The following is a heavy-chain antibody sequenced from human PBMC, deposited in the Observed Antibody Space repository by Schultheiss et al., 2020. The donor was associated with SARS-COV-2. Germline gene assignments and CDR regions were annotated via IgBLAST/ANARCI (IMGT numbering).Heavy chain of an antibody. J-gene: IGHJ4*02. V-gene: IGHV4-34*01. CDR1: GGSFSGYY. D-gene: IGHD5-24*01. CDR3: AGRDGYNRAYDY. Sequence: SETLSLTCAVYGGSFSGYYWSWIRQPPGKGLEWIGEINHSGSTNYNPSLKSRVTISADTSKNQFSLKLSSVTAADTAVYYCAGRDGYNRAYDYWGQGTLVTVSS. CDR2: INHSGST.